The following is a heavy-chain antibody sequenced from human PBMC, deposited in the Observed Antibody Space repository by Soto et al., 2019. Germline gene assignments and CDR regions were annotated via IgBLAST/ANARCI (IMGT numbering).Heavy chain of an antibody. D-gene: IGHD2-15*01. V-gene: IGHV3-48*02. CDR2: ISKSGTTR. Sequence: GGSLRLSCAASGFTFSSNTMNWVRQAPGKGLEWVSYISKSGTTRYYAESVKGRFTISRDNVKNSLYLQMNSLKDEDTAVYYCARDGSSFDVWGQGTLVTVSS. J-gene: IGHJ5*02. CDR1: GFTFSSNT. CDR3: ARDGSSFDV.